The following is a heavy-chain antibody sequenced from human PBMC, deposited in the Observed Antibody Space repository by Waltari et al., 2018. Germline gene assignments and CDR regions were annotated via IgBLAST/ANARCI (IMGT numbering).Heavy chain of an antibody. J-gene: IGHJ6*02. V-gene: IGHV3-9*03. CDR2: LSWDSRAI. Sequence: EVKVVESGGGLVQPGRSLRLSCTGPGFSFDNFAMHWVRQAPGKGRGWVSGLSWDSRAIGYADSVKGRFTISRDNARNSVYLQMNSLRSEDMALYYCAKGVSSWYSFGMDVWGQGTTVTVSS. D-gene: IGHD6-13*01. CDR1: GFSFDNFA. CDR3: AKGVSSWYSFGMDV.